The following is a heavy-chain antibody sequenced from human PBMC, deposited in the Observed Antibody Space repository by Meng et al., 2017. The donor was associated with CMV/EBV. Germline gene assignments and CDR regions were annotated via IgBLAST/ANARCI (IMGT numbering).Heavy chain of an antibody. D-gene: IGHD2-2*01. V-gene: IGHV3-21*01. J-gene: IGHJ6*02. CDR2: ISSSSSYI. CDR3: ARDKFKYCSSTSCSHDYYYYGMDV. Sequence: GESLKISCAASGFTFSSYWMHWVRQAPGKGLEWVSSISSSSSYIYYADSVKGRFTISRDNAKNSLYLQMNSLRAEDTAVYYCARDKFKYCSSTSCSHDYYYYGMDVWGQGTTVTVSS. CDR1: GFTFSSYW.